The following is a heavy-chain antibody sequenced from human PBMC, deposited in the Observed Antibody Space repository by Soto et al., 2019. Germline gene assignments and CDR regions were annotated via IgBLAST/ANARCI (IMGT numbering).Heavy chain of an antibody. CDR3: ARETHYGGNSGFDY. J-gene: IGHJ4*02. V-gene: IGHV4-31*03. D-gene: IGHD4-17*01. Sequence: SETLSLTCTVSGGSISSGGYYWSWIRQHPGKGLEWIGYIYYSGSTYYNPSLKSRVTISVDTSKNQFSLKLSSVTAADTAVYYCARETHYGGNSGFDYWGQGTLVTVSS. CDR2: IYYSGST. CDR1: GGSISSGGYY.